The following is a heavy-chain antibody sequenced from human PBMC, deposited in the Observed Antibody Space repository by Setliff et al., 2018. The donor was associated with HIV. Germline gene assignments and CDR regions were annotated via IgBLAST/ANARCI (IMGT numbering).Heavy chain of an antibody. V-gene: IGHV4-59*01. CDR3: AREGLAVAGLNWFDP. CDR1: GGSISSYY. Sequence: SETLSLTCTVSGGSISSYYWSWIRQPPGKGLEWIGYIYYSGSTNYKPSLKSRVTILVDRSKNQFSLKLSSVTAADTAVYYCAREGLAVAGLNWFDPWGQGTLVTVSS. J-gene: IGHJ5*02. D-gene: IGHD6-19*01. CDR2: IYYSGST.